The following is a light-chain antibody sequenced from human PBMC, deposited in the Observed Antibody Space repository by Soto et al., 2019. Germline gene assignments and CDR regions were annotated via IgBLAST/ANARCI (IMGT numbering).Light chain of an antibody. CDR1: SSDVGGYNY. J-gene: IGLJ2*01. V-gene: IGLV2-14*01. CDR2: EVS. Sequence: QSALTQPASVSGSPGQSITISCTGTSSDVGGYNYVSWYQQHPGQAPKLMIYEVSNRPSGGSNRFSGSKSGNTASLTISGLQDDDEADYYCSSYTSSSALVFGGGTKVTVL. CDR3: SSYTSSSALV.